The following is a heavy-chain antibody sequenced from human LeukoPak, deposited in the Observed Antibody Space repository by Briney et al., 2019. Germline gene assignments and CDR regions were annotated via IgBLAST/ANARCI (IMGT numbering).Heavy chain of an antibody. CDR3: ARVNGYGGNSDAFDI. Sequence: GGSLRLSCAASGFTFSSYSMNWVRQAPGKGLEWVSYISSSSSTIYYADSVKGRFTISRDNAKNSLYLQMNSLRAGDTAVYYCARVNGYGGNSDAFDIWGQGTMVTVSS. V-gene: IGHV3-48*04. CDR2: ISSSSSTI. CDR1: GFTFSSYS. J-gene: IGHJ3*02. D-gene: IGHD4-23*01.